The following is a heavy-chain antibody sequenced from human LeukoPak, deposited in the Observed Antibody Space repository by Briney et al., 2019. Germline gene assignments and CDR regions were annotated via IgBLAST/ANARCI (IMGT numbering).Heavy chain of an antibody. CDR3: ARRTYNDSSGNYVDY. CDR1: GYSFTSYW. Sequence: GESLKISCKGSGYSFTSYWIGWVRQMAGKGLAGMGSIYPGDSGTRYSPSSQGPGTISADKSISTAYLQWSSLQSSHTAMYYCARRTYNDSSGNYVDYWGQGTPVTVSS. J-gene: IGHJ4*02. D-gene: IGHD3-22*01. CDR2: IYPGDSGT. V-gene: IGHV5-51*01.